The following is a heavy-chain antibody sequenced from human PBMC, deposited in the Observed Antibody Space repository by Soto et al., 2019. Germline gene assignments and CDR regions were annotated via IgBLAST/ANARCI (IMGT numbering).Heavy chain of an antibody. CDR1: GGTFSSYA. CDR2: IIPIFGTA. V-gene: IGHV1-69*13. Sequence: ASVKVSCKASGGTFSSYAISWVRQAPGQGLEWMGGIIPIFGTANYAQKFQGRVTITADESTSTAYMELSSLRSEDTAVYYCANDKNSYGMAVSGQRTTDTGSA. CDR3: ANDKNSYGMAV. D-gene: IGHD1-1*01. J-gene: IGHJ6*01.